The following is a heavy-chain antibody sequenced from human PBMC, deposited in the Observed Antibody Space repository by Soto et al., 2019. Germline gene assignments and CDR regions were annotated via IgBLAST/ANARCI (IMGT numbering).Heavy chain of an antibody. J-gene: IGHJ6*02. CDR1: GFSLSTGGMG. CDR2: IYWVGDR. CDR3: VHSRCGGDCLQSYSSHYYYGIDI. Sequence: QITLKESGPTLVKPTQTLTLTCTFSGFSLSTGGMGVGWIRQPPGKALEWLALIYWVGDRRYSPSLRNRLTIAKDTSKNQVVLTMTDMDPVDTATYYCVHSRCGGDCLQSYSSHYYYGIDIWGQGTTVTVSS. D-gene: IGHD2-21*02. V-gene: IGHV2-5*02.